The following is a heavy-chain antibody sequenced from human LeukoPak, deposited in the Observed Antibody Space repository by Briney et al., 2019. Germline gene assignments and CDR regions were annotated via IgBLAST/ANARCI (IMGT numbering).Heavy chain of an antibody. D-gene: IGHD2-15*01. J-gene: IGHJ4*02. CDR1: GGSISSYY. CDR3: ARGLSCSGGSCV. CDR2: IYYSGDT. V-gene: IGHV4-59*01. Sequence: PSETLSLTCTVSGGSISSYYWSWIRQPPGKGLEWIGYIYYSGDTNYNPSLKSRVTISVDTSKNQFSLKLSSVTAADTAVYYCARGLSCSGGSCVWGQGTLVTVSS.